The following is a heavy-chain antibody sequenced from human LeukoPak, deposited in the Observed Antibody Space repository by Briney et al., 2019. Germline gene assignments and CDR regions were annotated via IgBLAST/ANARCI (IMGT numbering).Heavy chain of an antibody. CDR1: GGSFSGYY. CDR2: INHSGST. J-gene: IGHJ4*02. V-gene: IGHV4-34*01. CDR3: ARGPFFGLGIDLYYYDY. D-gene: IGHD3-10*01. Sequence: SETLSLTCAVYGGSFSGYYWSWIRQPPGKGLEWIGEINHSGSTNYNPSLKSRVTISVDTSKNQFSLKLSSVTAADTAVYYCARGPFFGLGIDLYYYDYWGQGTLVTVSA.